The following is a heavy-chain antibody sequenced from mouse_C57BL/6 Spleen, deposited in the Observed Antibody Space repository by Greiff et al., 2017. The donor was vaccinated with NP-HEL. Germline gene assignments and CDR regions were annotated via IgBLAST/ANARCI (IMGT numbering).Heavy chain of an antibody. V-gene: IGHV5-17*01. CDR2: ISSGSSTI. CDR1: GFTFSDYG. J-gene: IGHJ1*03. D-gene: IGHD1-1*01. CDR3: ARITTVVARYFEV. Sequence: EVHLVESGGGLVKPGGSLKLSCAASGFTFSDYGMHWVRQAPEKGLEWVAYISSGSSTIYYADTVKGRFTISRDNAKNTLFLQMTSLRSEDTAMYYCARITTVVARYFEVWGTGTTVTVSS.